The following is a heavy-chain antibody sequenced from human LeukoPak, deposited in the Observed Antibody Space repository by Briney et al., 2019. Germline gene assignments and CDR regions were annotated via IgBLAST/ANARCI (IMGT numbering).Heavy chain of an antibody. CDR2: SSGGGGST. CDR3: ASDYYDSSGYRREFDY. V-gene: IGHV3-23*01. Sequence: GSLRLSCAASGFTFSIYAMSWVRQAPGKGLEWVSTSSGGGGSTYYADSVKGRFTISRDNSKNTLYLQMNSLRAEDTAVYYCASDYYDSSGYRREFDYWGQGTLVTVSS. CDR1: GFTFSIYA. J-gene: IGHJ4*02. D-gene: IGHD3-22*01.